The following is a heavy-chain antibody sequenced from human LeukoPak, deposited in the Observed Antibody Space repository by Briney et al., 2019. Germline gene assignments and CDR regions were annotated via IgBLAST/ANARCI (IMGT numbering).Heavy chain of an antibody. CDR2: IWYDGSNK. D-gene: IGHD2-15*01. J-gene: IGHJ3*02. V-gene: IGHV3-33*01. CDR3: ARPGYCSGGSCYSGYDAFDI. CDR1: GFTFSSYG. Sequence: PGRSLRLSCAASGFTFSSYGMHWVRQAPGEGLEWVAVIWYDGSNKYYADSVKGRFTISRDNSKNTLYLQMNSLRAEDTAVYYCARPGYCSGGSCYSGYDAFDIWGQGTMVTVSS.